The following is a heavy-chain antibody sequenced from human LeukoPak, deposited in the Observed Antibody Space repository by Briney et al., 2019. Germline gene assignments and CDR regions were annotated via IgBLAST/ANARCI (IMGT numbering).Heavy chain of an antibody. CDR3: ARGRGKVARLMDY. Sequence: ETLSLTCGVYGGSFSGNYWTWIRQSPGKGLEWIGEINHSGTTNYNPSVKSRVTISVDTSKNQFFLKLNSVTAADTAVYYCARGRGKVARLMDYWGQGTLVTVSS. J-gene: IGHJ4*02. D-gene: IGHD2-15*01. CDR1: GGSFSGNY. V-gene: IGHV4-34*01. CDR2: INHSGTT.